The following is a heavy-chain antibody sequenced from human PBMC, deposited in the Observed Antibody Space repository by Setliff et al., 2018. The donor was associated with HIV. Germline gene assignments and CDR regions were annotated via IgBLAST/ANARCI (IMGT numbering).Heavy chain of an antibody. CDR1: GFLFSSYA. V-gene: IGHV3-23*01. D-gene: IGHD6-19*01. CDR2: ISDSGRSI. Sequence: GGSLRLSCAASGFLFSSYAMSWVRQSPGKGLEWVSGISDSGRSIHYTASVKGRFTISRDNSKTMLYLQMNSLRAEDTAVYYCTKDHLSGWASDCWGQGTPVTVSS. CDR3: TKDHLSGWASDC. J-gene: IGHJ4*02.